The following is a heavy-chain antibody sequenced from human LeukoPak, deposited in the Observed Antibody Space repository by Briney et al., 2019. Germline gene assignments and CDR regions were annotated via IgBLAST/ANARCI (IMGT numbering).Heavy chain of an antibody. CDR2: IYYSGST. Sequence: SETLSLTCTVSGGSISSSSYYWGWIRQPPGKGLEWIGSIYYSGSTYYNPSLKSRVTISVDTSKNQFSLKLSSVTAADTAVYYCARREYSSSSYGYWGQGTLVTVSS. CDR1: GGSISSSSYY. D-gene: IGHD6-6*01. V-gene: IGHV4-39*01. CDR3: ARREYSSSSYGY. J-gene: IGHJ4*02.